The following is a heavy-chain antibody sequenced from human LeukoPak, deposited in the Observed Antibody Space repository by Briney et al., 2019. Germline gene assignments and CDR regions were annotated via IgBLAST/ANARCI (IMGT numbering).Heavy chain of an antibody. CDR1: GGSISSYY. V-gene: IGHV4-59*01. CDR2: IYYSGST. D-gene: IGHD2-2*01. Sequence: SETLSLTCTVSGGSISSYYWSWIRQPPGRGLEWIGYIYYSGSTNYNPSLKSRVTISVDTSKNQFSLKLNSVSAADTAVYYCARLTVPLRFDPWGQGTLVTVSS. J-gene: IGHJ5*02. CDR3: ARLTVPLRFDP.